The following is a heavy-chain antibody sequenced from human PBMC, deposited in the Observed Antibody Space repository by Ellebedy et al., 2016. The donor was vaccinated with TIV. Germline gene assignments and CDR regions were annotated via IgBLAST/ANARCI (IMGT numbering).Heavy chain of an antibody. CDR3: ARDQATVVTGGLGGIDV. CDR2: IYHSGST. Sequence: MPSETLSLTCAVSGGSISSGGYSWSWIRQPPGRGLEWIGYIYHSGSTYYNPSLKSRVTISVDRSKNQFSLKLSSVTAADTAVYYCARDQATVVTGGLGGIDVWGQGTTVTVSS. V-gene: IGHV4-30-2*01. D-gene: IGHD4-23*01. CDR1: GGSISSGGYS. J-gene: IGHJ6*02.